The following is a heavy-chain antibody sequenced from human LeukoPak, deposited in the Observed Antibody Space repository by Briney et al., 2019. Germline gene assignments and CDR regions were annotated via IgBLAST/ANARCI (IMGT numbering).Heavy chain of an antibody. J-gene: IGHJ4*02. Sequence: GGSLRLSCSASGFTFSSYAMRWVRQAPGKGLEYVSAISSNGGSTNYADLVKGRFTISRDNSKNTLYLQMSSLRAEDSAMFYCVKDVWNSYGRSYFDYWGQGTLVTVSS. CDR1: GFTFSSYA. CDR2: ISSNGGST. D-gene: IGHD5-18*01. CDR3: VKDVWNSYGRSYFDY. V-gene: IGHV3-64D*09.